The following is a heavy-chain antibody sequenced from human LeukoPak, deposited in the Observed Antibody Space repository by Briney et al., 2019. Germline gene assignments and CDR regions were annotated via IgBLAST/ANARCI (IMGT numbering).Heavy chain of an antibody. V-gene: IGHV3-30*02. J-gene: IGHJ5*02. Sequence: GGSPRLSCAASGFSFSSSGMHWVRQAPGKGPEWVSFTRFDDSFKAYADSVKGRFTISRDNSKNTLYLQMDSLRSDDTAVYYCAKSSAGITWFDPWGQGTLVTVSS. D-gene: IGHD1-1*01. CDR3: AKSSAGITWFDP. CDR2: TRFDDSFK. CDR1: GFSFSSSG.